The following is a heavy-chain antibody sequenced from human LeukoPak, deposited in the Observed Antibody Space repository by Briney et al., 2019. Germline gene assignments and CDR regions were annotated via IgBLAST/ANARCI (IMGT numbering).Heavy chain of an antibody. Sequence: SETLSLTCAVYSGSFSGYYWSWIRQPPGKGLEWIGEINHSGSTNYNPSLKSRVTISVDTSKNQFSLKLSSVTAADTAVYYCARGFNAVGYYDSSGYYPGFGHDYWGQGTLVTVSS. V-gene: IGHV4-34*01. CDR3: ARGFNAVGYYDSSGYYPGFGHDY. CDR2: INHSGST. J-gene: IGHJ4*02. CDR1: SGSFSGYY. D-gene: IGHD3-22*01.